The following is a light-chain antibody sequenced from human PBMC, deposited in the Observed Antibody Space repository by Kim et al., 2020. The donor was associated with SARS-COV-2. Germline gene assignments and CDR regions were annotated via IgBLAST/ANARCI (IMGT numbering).Light chain of an antibody. CDR1: QDIGTW. V-gene: IGKV1-12*01. J-gene: IGKJ2*01. Sequence: DIQMTQSPSSVSASVGDRVTITCRASQDIGTWLAWYQQKPGGAPNLLIYSASTLRRGVPPRFSGGTSGTTFTLTITSLQPEDFATYICQQAHSLPLTFGRGTKLEI. CDR2: SAS. CDR3: QQAHSLPLT.